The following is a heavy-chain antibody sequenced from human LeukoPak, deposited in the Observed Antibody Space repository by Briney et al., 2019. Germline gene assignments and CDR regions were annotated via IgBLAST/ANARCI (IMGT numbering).Heavy chain of an antibody. CDR1: GFTFSSYA. CDR2: ISGSVDST. D-gene: IGHD4-17*01. V-gene: IGHV3-23*01. CDR3: ARDLGGDYDH. J-gene: IGHJ4*02. Sequence: PGGSLRLSCAASGFTFSSYAMSWVRQAPGKGLEWASVISGSVDSTYYADSVKGRFTISRDNSRNTLYFQMGSLRPEDMAVYFCARDLGGDYDHWGQGTLVTVSS.